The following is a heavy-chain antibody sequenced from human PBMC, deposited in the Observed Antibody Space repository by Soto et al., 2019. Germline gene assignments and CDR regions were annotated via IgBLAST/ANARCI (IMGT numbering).Heavy chain of an antibody. D-gene: IGHD2-2*02. J-gene: IGHJ4*02. V-gene: IGHV1-18*01. CDR1: GYTFTSYG. CDR3: ARAWKGNPLLHPVDY. CDR2: ISAYNGNT. Sequence: QVQLVQSGAEVKKPGASVKVSCKASGYTFTSYGISWVRQAPGQGLEWMGWISAYNGNTNYAQKLQGRVTMTTDPSTSTAYMELRSLRSDDTAVYYCARAWKGNPLLHPVDYWGQGPLVTVSS.